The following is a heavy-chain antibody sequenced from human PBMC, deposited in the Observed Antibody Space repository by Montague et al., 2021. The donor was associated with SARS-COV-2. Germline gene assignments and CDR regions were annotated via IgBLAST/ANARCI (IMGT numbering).Heavy chain of an antibody. J-gene: IGHJ3*02. CDR2: ISSSGSTI. D-gene: IGHD5-18*01. CDR3: ASLRHSYGYLSAFDI. Sequence: SLRLSCAASGFTFSDYYMSWIRQAPGKGLEWVSYISSSGSTISYADSVKSRFTITRDNAKNSLYLQMNSLRAEDTAVYYCASLRHSYGYLSAFDIWGQGTMVTVSS. V-gene: IGHV3-11*01. CDR1: GFTFSDYY.